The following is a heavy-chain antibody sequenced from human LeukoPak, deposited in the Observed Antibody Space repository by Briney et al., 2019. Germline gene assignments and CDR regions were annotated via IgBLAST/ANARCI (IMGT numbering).Heavy chain of an antibody. V-gene: IGHV4-59*08. J-gene: IGHJ4*02. Sequence: PSETLSLTCTVSGGSISSYYWSWIRQPPGKGLEWIGYIYYSGSTNYNPSLKRRVTISVDTSKNQFSLKLSSVTAADTAVYYCAAHLSRAATPFDYWGQGTLVTVSS. CDR2: IYYSGST. CDR1: GGSISSYY. D-gene: IGHD2-2*01. CDR3: AAHLSRAATPFDY.